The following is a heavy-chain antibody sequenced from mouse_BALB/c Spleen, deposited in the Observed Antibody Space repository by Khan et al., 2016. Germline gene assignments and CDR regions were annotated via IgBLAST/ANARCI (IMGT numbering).Heavy chain of an antibody. J-gene: IGHJ2*01. CDR2: INPSNGGT. Sequence: QVQLQQSGAELVKPGASVKLSCKASGYTFTSYYMYWVKQRPGQGLEWIGEINPSNGGTNFNEKFKSKATLTVDKSSSTAYMQLSSLTSEDSAVXYCTRVKRGNYVDYWGQGTTLTVSS. CDR3: TRVKRGNYVDY. CDR1: GYTFTSYY. V-gene: IGHV1S81*02.